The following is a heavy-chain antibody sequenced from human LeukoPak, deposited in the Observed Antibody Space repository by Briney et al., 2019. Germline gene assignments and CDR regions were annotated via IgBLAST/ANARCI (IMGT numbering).Heavy chain of an antibody. CDR1: GYTFTSYY. CDR2: INPSDGST. D-gene: IGHD5-24*01. CDR3: ARIRDGYNDAYDI. V-gene: IGHV1-46*01. J-gene: IGHJ3*02. Sequence: GASVKVSCKASGYTFTSYYIHLVRQAPGQGGEWRAIINPSDGSTTNSQKFQGRVTMTRDTSTSTVYMELSGLRSEDTALYYCARIRDGYNDAYDIWGQGTMVTVSS.